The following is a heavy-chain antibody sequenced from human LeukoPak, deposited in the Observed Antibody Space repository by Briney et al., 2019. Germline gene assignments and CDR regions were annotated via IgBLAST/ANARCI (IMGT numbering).Heavy chain of an antibody. CDR2: INPSGGST. D-gene: IGHD2-2*02. J-gene: IGHJ6*03. V-gene: IGHV1-46*01. CDR1: GYTFTSYY. CDR3: ARVAAEVVGVPGAIGFGWLRRDYYYMDV. Sequence: ASVKVSCKASGYTFTSYYMHWVRQAPGEGLEWMGIINPSGGSTSYAQKFQGRVTMTRDMSTSTVHMELSSLRSEDTAVYYCARVAAEVVGVPGAIGFGWLRRDYYYMDVWGKGTTVTVSS.